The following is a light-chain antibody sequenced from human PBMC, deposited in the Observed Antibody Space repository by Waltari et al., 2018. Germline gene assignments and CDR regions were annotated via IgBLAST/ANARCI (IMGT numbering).Light chain of an antibody. Sequence: QSALTPPASVSGSAGQSIAISCSGTNSDIGRYHYVSWYQQHPGNAPRLIIYDVSRWPSGVSNRFIGSKSGITASLAISGLQAEDEGDYFCASYTSSNTVIFGGGTRVTVL. V-gene: IGLV2-14*03. CDR3: ASYTSSNTVI. CDR1: NSDIGRYHY. CDR2: DVS. J-gene: IGLJ2*01.